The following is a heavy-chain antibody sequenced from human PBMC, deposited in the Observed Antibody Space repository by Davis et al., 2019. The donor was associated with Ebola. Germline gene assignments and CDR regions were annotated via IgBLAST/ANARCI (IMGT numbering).Heavy chain of an antibody. CDR3: GRGIQLWTFDY. CDR2: IIPILGIA. Sequence: AASVKVSCKASGGTFSSYTISWVRQAPGQGLEWMGRIIPILGIANYAQKFQGRVTMTTDTPTSTAYMELSSLRSEDTAVYYCGRGIQLWTFDYWGQGTLVTVSS. J-gene: IGHJ4*02. CDR1: GGTFSSYT. V-gene: IGHV1-69*02. D-gene: IGHD5-18*01.